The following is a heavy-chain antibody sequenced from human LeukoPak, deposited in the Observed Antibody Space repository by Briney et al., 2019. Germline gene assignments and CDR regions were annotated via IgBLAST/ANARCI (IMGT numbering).Heavy chain of an antibody. Sequence: GGSLRLSCAASGFTFSSYEMNWVRQAPGKGLEWVSSITVSGGGSTYVDSVRGRFTISRDNSKNTLYLQMNSLRAEDTAVYYCAKNLLGSAAYSWYFDLWGRGTLVTVSS. D-gene: IGHD2-15*01. J-gene: IGHJ2*01. CDR1: GFTFSSYE. CDR3: AKNLLGSAAYSWYFDL. V-gene: IGHV3-23*01. CDR2: ITVSGGGS.